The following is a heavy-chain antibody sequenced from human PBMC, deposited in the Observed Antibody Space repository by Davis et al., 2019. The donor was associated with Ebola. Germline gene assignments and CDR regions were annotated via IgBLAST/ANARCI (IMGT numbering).Heavy chain of an antibody. CDR2: LFSRAEK. CDR3: ARIRGAPDVDCSTGSCFSIKYYGIDV. V-gene: IGHV2-26*01. D-gene: IGHD2-15*01. CDR1: GFSLTPRMG. Sequence: SGPTLVKPTGTLTLTCTVSGFSLTPRMGVTWIRQSPGKAPEWLAHLFSRAEKSYTSSLKTSVTISKDTSTSQVVLTMTNVDPVDTTTYFCARIRGAPDVDCSTGSCFSIKYYGIDVWGQGTTVVVSS. J-gene: IGHJ6*02.